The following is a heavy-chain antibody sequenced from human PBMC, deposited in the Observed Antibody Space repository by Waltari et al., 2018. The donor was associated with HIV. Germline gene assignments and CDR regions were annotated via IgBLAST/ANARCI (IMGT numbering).Heavy chain of an antibody. CDR2: IRVKPNSYAT. J-gene: IGHJ5*02. D-gene: IGHD4-17*01. CDR3: TKSVGDSARGWFDP. V-gene: IGHV3-73*01. CDR1: GFSFRGSL. Sequence: EVQLVESVGGLVEPGGSMKLSCAASGFSFRGSLLHRVRQASGKGLEWVGRIRVKPNSYATAYAESLKGRFTISRDDSKNTAYLQMNSLKTEDTAVYYCTKSVGDSARGWFDPWGQGPLVTVSS.